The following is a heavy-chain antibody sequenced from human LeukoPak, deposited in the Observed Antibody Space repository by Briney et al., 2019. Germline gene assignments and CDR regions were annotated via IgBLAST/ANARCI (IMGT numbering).Heavy chain of an antibody. CDR3: AKDVYPYDRSGYYYFWAFDI. D-gene: IGHD3-22*01. CDR1: GFTFSSYG. J-gene: IGHJ3*02. V-gene: IGHV3-30*18. CDR2: ISYDGSNK. Sequence: PGGSLRLSCAASGFTFSSYGMHWVRQAPGKGLEWVAVISYDGSNKYYADSVKGRFTISRDNAKNSLYLQMNSLRAEDTALYYCAKDVYPYDRSGYYYFWAFDIWGQGTMVTVSS.